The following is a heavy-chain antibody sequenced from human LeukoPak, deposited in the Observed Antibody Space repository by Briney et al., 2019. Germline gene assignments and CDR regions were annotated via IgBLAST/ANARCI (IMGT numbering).Heavy chain of an antibody. D-gene: IGHD6-19*01. CDR1: GGSISNYY. CDR3: ANNKQWLVPLFDY. Sequence: SETLSLTCTVSGGSISNYYWNWIRQPPGKGLEWIGYIYYSGSTYYNPSLKSRVTISIDTSKNQFSLKLSSVTAADTAVYYCANNKQWLVPLFDYWGQGTLVTVSS. CDR2: IYYSGST. J-gene: IGHJ4*02. V-gene: IGHV4-59*12.